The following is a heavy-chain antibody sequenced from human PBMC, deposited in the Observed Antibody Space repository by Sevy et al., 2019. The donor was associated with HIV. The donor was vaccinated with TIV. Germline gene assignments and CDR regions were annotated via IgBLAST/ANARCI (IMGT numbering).Heavy chain of an antibody. J-gene: IGHJ6*02. CDR2: ISGSAGST. Sequence: GGSLRLSCAASGFTFSTYTMSWVRQAPGKGLEWVSAISGSAGSTYYADLVQGRFTISGDKSKNTLYLQMNSLRAEDTAVYYCAKGDRTFYGLDVWGQGTTVTVSS. CDR1: GFTFSTYT. D-gene: IGHD2-15*01. V-gene: IGHV3-23*01. CDR3: AKGDRTFYGLDV.